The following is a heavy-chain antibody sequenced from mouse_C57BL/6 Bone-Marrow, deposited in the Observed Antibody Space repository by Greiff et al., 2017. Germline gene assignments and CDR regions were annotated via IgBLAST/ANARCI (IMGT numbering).Heavy chain of an antibody. CDR2: INPYNGDT. D-gene: IGHD2-9*01. V-gene: IGHV1-20*01. Sequence: EVQLQQSGPELVKPGDSVKISCTASGYSFTGYFMNWVMQSHGKSLEWIGRINPYNGDTFYNQKFKGKATLTVDKSSSTAHMELRSLTSEDAAVYYCASSYYGYEACGYWGQGTTLTVSS. CDR3: ASSYYGYEACGY. J-gene: IGHJ2*01. CDR1: GYSFTGYF.